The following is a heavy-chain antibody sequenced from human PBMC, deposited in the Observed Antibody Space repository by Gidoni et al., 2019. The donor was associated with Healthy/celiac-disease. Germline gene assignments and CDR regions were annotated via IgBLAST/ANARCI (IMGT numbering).Heavy chain of an antibody. V-gene: IGHV4-59*01. J-gene: IGHJ6*02. CDR2: IYYSGST. D-gene: IGHD6-25*01. CDR1: GGSISSYY. Sequence: QVQLQESGPGLVKPSETLSLTCTVSGGSISSYYWSWIRQPPGKGLEWIGYIYYSGSTNYNPSLKSRVTISVDTSKNQFSLKLSSVTAADTAVYYCARVGSGRYYYYYGMDVWGQGTTVTVSS. CDR3: ARVGSGRYYYYYGMDV.